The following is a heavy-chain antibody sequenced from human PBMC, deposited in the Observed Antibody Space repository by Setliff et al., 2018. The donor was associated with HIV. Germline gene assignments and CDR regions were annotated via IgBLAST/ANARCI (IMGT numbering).Heavy chain of an antibody. CDR1: GGTLSNYV. D-gene: IGHD6-13*01. J-gene: IGHJ3*02. Sequence: SVKVSCKTSGGTLSNYVITWVRQAPGQRLEWMGMIIPMYNIPAYAQKFQGRVTFTADESTSTAYMELSSLSSEDTAVYYCARDQTGVAAAAFGGGSAWSDEGFDIWGQGTMVT. V-gene: IGHV1-69*13. CDR3: ARDQTGVAAAAFGGGSAWSDEGFDI. CDR2: IIPMYNIP.